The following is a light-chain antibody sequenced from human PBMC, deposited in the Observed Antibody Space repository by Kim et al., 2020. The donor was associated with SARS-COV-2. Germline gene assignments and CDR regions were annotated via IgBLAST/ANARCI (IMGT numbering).Light chain of an antibody. CDR3: QQYDTSPRT. CDR2: GAS. V-gene: IGKV3-20*01. Sequence: EIVLTQSPGTLSLSPGERATLSCRASQILTTSYLAWYQHKPGQAPRLLIYGASSRATGIPDRFSGSGSGTDFTLTICRLEPEDFAVYFCQQYDTSPRTFGQGTKVDIK. CDR1: QILTTSY. J-gene: IGKJ1*01.